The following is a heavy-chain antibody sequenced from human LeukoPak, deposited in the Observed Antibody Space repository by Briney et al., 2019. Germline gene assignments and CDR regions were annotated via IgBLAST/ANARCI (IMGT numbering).Heavy chain of an antibody. Sequence: GGSLRLSCAASGFIVSNFYMAWVRQAPGKGLEWVSVFSSGGDTYYADSVKGRFTISRDNSENTVYLQMNNLRAEDTALYYCAGRPTGYSSGYVYWGQGALVTVSS. V-gene: IGHV3-53*01. D-gene: IGHD5-18*01. CDR2: FSSGGDT. J-gene: IGHJ4*02. CDR1: GFIVSNFY. CDR3: AGRPTGYSSGYVY.